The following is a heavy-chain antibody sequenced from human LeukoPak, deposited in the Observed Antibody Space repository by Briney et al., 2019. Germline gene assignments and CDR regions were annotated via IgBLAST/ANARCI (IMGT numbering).Heavy chain of an antibody. CDR3: ARDRPAGPLSY. V-gene: IGHV1-46*01. J-gene: IGHJ4*02. D-gene: IGHD1-1*01. Sequence: ASVKVSCTASGYTFTSYYMHWVRQAPGQGLEWMGIINPSGGSTSYAQKFQGRVTMTRDTSTSTVYMELSSLRSEDTAVYYCARDRPAGPLSYWGQGTLVTVSS. CDR2: INPSGGST. CDR1: GYTFTSYY.